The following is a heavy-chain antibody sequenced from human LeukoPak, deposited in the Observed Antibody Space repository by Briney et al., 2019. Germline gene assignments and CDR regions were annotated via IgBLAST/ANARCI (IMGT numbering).Heavy chain of an antibody. V-gene: IGHV3-21*01. CDR3: ARSEIVPAAIFYYYYGMDV. CDR2: ISSSSTYI. J-gene: IGHJ6*02. Sequence: PGGSLRLSCAASGFTFSGYSLNWVRQAPGKGLEWVSSISSSSTYIYYADSVRGRFTTSRDNAKNSLYLQMNSLRAEDTAVYYCARSEIVPAAIFYYYYGMDVWGQGTTVTVSS. CDR1: GFTFSGYS. D-gene: IGHD2-2*02.